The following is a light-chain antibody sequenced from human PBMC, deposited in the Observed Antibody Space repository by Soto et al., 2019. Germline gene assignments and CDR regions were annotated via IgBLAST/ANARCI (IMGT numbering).Light chain of an antibody. Sequence: EIVMTQSPAILSVSPGERATLSCRASQSVRNNLAWYQQKPGQAPRLLIFDASTRATGIPARFSGSGSGTEFPLHIRRPAFEDFAGFYCQQSNNWRSITFGQGTRLEIK. CDR3: QQSNNWRSIT. J-gene: IGKJ5*01. CDR2: DAS. CDR1: QSVRNN. V-gene: IGKV3-15*01.